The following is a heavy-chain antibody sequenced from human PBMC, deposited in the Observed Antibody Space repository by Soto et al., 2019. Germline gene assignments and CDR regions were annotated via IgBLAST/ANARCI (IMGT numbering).Heavy chain of an antibody. Sequence: GGSLRLSCEASGFTFSCFDMHWVRQPTGKGLEWVSTIGTAGDTYYAVSVKGRFTISRDNAKNSLSLQMNSLRAGDTAVYFCARGQEVGAHFFDSWGQGTQVTVSP. V-gene: IGHV3-13*01. D-gene: IGHD2-15*01. J-gene: IGHJ4*02. CDR2: IGTAGDT. CDR1: GFTFSCFD. CDR3: ARGQEVGAHFFDS.